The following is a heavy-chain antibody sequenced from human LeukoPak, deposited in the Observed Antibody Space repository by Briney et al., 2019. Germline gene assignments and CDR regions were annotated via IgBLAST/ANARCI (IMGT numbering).Heavy chain of an antibody. CDR1: GFTFSSYG. J-gene: IGHJ4*02. Sequence: PGRSLRLSCAASGFTFSSYGMHWVRQAPGKGLEWVAVISYDGSNKYYADSVKGRFTTSRDNSKNTLYLQMNSLRAEDTAVYYCAKDPYCSSTSCSDYWGQGTLVTVSS. CDR3: AKDPYCSSTSCSDY. V-gene: IGHV3-30*18. CDR2: ISYDGSNK. D-gene: IGHD2-2*01.